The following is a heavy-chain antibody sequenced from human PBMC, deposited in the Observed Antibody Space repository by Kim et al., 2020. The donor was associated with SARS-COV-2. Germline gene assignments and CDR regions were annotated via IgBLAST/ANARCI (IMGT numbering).Heavy chain of an antibody. CDR1: GYTFTSYG. D-gene: IGHD2-2*01. CDR2: ISAYNGNT. Sequence: ASVKVSCKASGYTFTSYGISWVRQAPGQGLEWMGWISAYNGNTNYAQKLQGRVTMTTDTPTSTAYMELRSLRSDDTAVYYCARDSDLVVPAAMFYGMDVWGQGTTVTVSS. CDR3: ARDSDLVVPAAMFYGMDV. V-gene: IGHV1-18*01. J-gene: IGHJ6*02.